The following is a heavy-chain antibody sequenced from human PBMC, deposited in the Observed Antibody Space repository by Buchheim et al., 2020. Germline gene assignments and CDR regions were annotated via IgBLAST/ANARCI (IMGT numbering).Heavy chain of an antibody. Sequence: QVQLQESGPGLVKPSETLSLTCTVSGGSISSYYWSWIRQPPGKGLEWIGYIYYSGSTNYNPYLKSRVTISVDTSKNQFSLKLSSVTAADTAVYYCARTHTIFGVVTIFDPWGQGTL. CDR3: ARTHTIFGVVTIFDP. CDR2: IYYSGST. J-gene: IGHJ5*02. CDR1: GGSISSYY. D-gene: IGHD3-3*01. V-gene: IGHV4-59*01.